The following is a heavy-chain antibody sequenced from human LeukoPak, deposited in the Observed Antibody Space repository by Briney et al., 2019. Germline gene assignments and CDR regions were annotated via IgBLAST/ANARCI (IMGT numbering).Heavy chain of an antibody. V-gene: IGHV3-15*01. CDR3: TTDPTTVVTLDAFDI. Sequence: GGSLRLSCAASGFTFSNAWMSWVRQAPGKGLEWVGRIKSKTDGGTTDYAAPVKGRFTISRDDSKNTLYLQMNSLKTEDTAVYYCTTDPTTVVTLDAFDIWGQGTMVTVSS. CDR2: IKSKTDGGTT. D-gene: IGHD4-23*01. CDR1: GFTFSNAW. J-gene: IGHJ3*02.